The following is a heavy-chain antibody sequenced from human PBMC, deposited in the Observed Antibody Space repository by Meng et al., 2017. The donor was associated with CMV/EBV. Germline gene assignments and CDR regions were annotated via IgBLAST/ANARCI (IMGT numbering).Heavy chain of an antibody. V-gene: IGHV1-18*01. CDR3: ARGGYCSSTSCYTDAFDI. J-gene: IGHJ3*02. CDR1: GYTFTSYG. CDR2: ISAYNGNT. D-gene: IGHD2-2*02. Sequence: ASALVSCKASGYTFTSYGISWVRQAPGQGLEWMGWISAYNGNTNYTQKLQGRVTMTTDTSTSTAYMELRSLRSDDTAVYYCARGGYCSSTSCYTDAFDIWGQGTMVTVSS.